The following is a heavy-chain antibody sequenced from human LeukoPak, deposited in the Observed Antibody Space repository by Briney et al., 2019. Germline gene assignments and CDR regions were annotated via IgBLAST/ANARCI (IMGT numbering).Heavy chain of an antibody. CDR1: GGSISSGEYY. CDR2: IYYSVST. D-gene: IGHD1-26*01. V-gene: IGHV4-30-4*01. J-gene: IGHJ5*02. Sequence: SETLSLTCAVSGGSISSGEYYWSWIRRPPGKGLEWIGYIYYSVSTYYNPSLKSRLTISVDTSNSQFSLRLTSVTAADTAVYYCARDKVGATNWLDPWGQGTLVTVSS. CDR3: ARDKVGATNWLDP.